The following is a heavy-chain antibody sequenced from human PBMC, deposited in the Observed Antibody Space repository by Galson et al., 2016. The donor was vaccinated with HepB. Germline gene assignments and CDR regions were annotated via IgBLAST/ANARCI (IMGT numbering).Heavy chain of an antibody. Sequence: SETLSLTCTVSGGPISGHYWSWIRQSPAKGLEYIGYIFYTGTTDYNPSLKSRVTISVDTSKNQFSLRLTSVTAADTAIYFCARIDFGLFDSWGQGILVTVSS. CDR1: GGPISGHY. CDR3: ARIDFGLFDS. D-gene: IGHD3/OR15-3a*01. CDR2: IFYTGTT. V-gene: IGHV4-59*11. J-gene: IGHJ4*02.